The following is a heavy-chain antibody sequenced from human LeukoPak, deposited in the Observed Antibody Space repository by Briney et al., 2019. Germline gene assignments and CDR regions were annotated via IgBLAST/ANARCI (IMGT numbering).Heavy chain of an antibody. V-gene: IGHV3-48*03. CDR3: ATTYYYSMDV. Sequence: PGGSLRLSCAASGFTLSSYEMNWVRGAPGKGVEGVSYISSSGSTIYYGDSVEGRFTISRDNANNSLYLQMNSLRAEDTAVYYCATTYYYSMDVWGKGNTVTISS. J-gene: IGHJ6*03. CDR2: ISSSGSTI. CDR1: GFTLSSYE.